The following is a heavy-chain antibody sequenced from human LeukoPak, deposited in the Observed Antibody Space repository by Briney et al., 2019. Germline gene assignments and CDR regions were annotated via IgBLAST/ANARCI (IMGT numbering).Heavy chain of an antibody. CDR3: ARDL. CDR1: GFSFSYYG. J-gene: IGHJ4*02. V-gene: IGHV3-30*03. Sequence: GTSLRLSCAASGFSFSYYGAHWIRQAPGKGLEWVAVISNDGSEKYYVESVKGRFTISRDNSKNTLFLQMNSLRPEDTAVYYCARDLWGQGTLVTVSS. CDR2: ISNDGSEK.